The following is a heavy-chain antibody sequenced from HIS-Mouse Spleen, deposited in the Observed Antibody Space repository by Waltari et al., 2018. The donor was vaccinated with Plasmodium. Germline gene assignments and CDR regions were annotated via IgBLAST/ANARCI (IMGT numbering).Heavy chain of an antibody. V-gene: IGHV3-30*18. J-gene: IGHJ4*02. CDR2: ISYDGSNK. CDR1: GFTFSSHG. Sequence: QVQLVESGGGVVQPGRSLRLSCAASGFTFSSHGMHRVRQAPGKGLEWVAVISYDGSNKYYADSVKGRFTISRDNSKNTLYLQMNSLRAEDTAVYYCAKDRRSSSWYVDYWGQGTLVTVSS. CDR3: AKDRRSSSWYVDY. D-gene: IGHD6-13*01.